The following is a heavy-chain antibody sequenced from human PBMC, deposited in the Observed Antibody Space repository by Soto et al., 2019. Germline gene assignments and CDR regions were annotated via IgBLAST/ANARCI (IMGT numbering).Heavy chain of an antibody. J-gene: IGHJ4*02. V-gene: IGHV3-30*18. Sequence: GGSLRLSCAASGFTFSSYGMHWVRQAPGKGLEWVAVISYDGSNKYYADSVKGRFTISRDNSKNTLYLQMNSLRAEDTAVYYCAKDRRLNYDFWSGTLDYWGQGTLVTVS. CDR3: AKDRRLNYDFWSGTLDY. CDR1: GFTFSSYG. CDR2: ISYDGSNK. D-gene: IGHD3-3*01.